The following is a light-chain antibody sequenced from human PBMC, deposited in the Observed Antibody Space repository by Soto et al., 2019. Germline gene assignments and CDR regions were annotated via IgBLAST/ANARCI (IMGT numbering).Light chain of an antibody. CDR1: QSVSSY. J-gene: IGKJ5*01. CDR2: DAS. CDR3: QQRSNWPPIT. Sequence: EIVLTQYPATLSLSPGERATLSCRASQSVSSYLAWYQQKPGQAPRLLIYDASNRATGIPARFSGSGSGTDFTLTISGLEPEDFAVYYCQQRSNWPPITFGQGTRLEIK. V-gene: IGKV3-11*01.